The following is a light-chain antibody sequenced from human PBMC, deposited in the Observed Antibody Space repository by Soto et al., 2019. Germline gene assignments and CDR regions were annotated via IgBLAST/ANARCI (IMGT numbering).Light chain of an antibody. CDR3: QQYNSWPLT. J-gene: IGKJ4*01. CDR1: QDIRKD. Sequence: AIQMTQSPSSLSASVGDRVTITCRASQDIRKDLAWYQQKPGKAPQILIYGASTLQTGVASRFSGSGSATDFTLTISSLQPEDSAAYYCQQYNSWPLTFGGGTKVDIK. V-gene: IGKV1-6*01. CDR2: GAS.